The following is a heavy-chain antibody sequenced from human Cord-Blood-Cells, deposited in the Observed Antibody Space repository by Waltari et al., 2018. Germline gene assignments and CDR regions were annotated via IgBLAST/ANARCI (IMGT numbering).Heavy chain of an antibody. CDR1: GFTFSSYV. J-gene: IGHJ4*02. CDR3: AKEFYGDYFDY. CDR2: ISGSGGST. D-gene: IGHD4-17*01. V-gene: IGHV3-23*04. Sequence: EVQLVESGGGLVQPGGSLRLSWAASGFTFSSYVMTLGRQAPGKGMEWVSAISGSGGSTYYADSVKGRFTISRDNSKNTLYLQMNSLRAEDTAVYYCAKEFYGDYFDYWGQGTLVTVSS.